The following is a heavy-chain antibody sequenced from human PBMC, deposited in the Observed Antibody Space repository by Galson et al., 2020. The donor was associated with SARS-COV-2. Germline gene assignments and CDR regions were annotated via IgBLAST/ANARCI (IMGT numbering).Heavy chain of an antibody. CDR1: GYSFTSYW. Sequence: KIGESLKISCQGSGYSFTSYWIGWVRQMPGKGLEWMGIIYPGDSDTRYSPSFQGQVTISADKSISTAYLQWSSLKASDTAMYYCARQGKGTVVTYYFDYWGQGTLVTVSS. CDR3: ARQGKGTVVTYYFDY. V-gene: IGHV5-51*01. CDR2: IYPGDSDT. J-gene: IGHJ4*02. D-gene: IGHD2-21*02.